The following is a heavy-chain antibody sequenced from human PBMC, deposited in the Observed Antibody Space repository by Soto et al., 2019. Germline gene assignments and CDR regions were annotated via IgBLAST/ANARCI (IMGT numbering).Heavy chain of an antibody. CDR2: IYYSGST. CDR3: ARSEYSSSLNYYYYGMDV. J-gene: IGHJ6*02. CDR1: GGSISSYY. Sequence: PSETLSLTCTVSGGSISSYYWSWIRQPPGQGLEWIGYIYYSGSTNYNPSLKSRVTISVDTSKNQFSLKLSSVTAADTAVYYCARSEYSSSLNYYYYGMDVWGQGTTVTVSS. D-gene: IGHD6-6*01. V-gene: IGHV4-59*01.